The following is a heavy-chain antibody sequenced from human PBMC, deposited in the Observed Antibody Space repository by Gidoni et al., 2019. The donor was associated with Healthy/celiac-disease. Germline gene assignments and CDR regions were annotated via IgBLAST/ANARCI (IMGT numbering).Heavy chain of an antibody. V-gene: IGHV3-74*01. D-gene: IGHD3-3*01. CDR1: GFTFSSYC. Sequence: EVQLVESGGGLVQPGGSLRLSCAASGFTFSSYCMHWVRQAPGKGLVWVPRINSDGSSTSYADSVKGRFTISRDNAKNTLYLQMNSLRAEDTAVYYCARSETHYDFWSGYRYYFDYWGQGTLVTVSS. CDR3: ARSETHYDFWSGYRYYFDY. CDR2: INSDGSST. J-gene: IGHJ4*02.